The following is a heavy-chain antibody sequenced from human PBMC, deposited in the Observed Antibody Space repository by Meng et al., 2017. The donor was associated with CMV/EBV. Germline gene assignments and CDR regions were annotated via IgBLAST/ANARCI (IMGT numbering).Heavy chain of an antibody. CDR3: AKTSWDFTENCYFDY. CDR2: ISGSGGST. CDR1: GFTFSSYA. D-gene: IGHD3-3*01. V-gene: IGHV3-23*01. J-gene: IGHJ4*02. Sequence: GESLKISCAASGFTFSSYAMSWVRQAPGKGLEWVSAISGSGGSTYYADSVKGRLTISRDNSKNTLYLQMNSLRAEDTAVYYCAKTSWDFTENCYFDYWGQGTPVTVSS.